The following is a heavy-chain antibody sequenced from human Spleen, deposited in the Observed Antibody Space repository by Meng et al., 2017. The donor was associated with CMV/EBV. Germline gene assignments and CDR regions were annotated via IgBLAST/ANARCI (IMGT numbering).Heavy chain of an antibody. D-gene: IGHD6-6*01. V-gene: IGHV3-23*03. Sequence: GESLKISCAASGFTFSSYAMSWVRQAPGKGLEWVSVVYSDGSSTYYADSVKGRFTISRDNSKNTLYLQMNSLRAEDTAVYYCAKYLSIAARYGMDVWGQGTTVTVSS. CDR1: GFTFSSYA. CDR3: AKYLSIAARYGMDV. J-gene: IGHJ6*02. CDR2: VYSDGSST.